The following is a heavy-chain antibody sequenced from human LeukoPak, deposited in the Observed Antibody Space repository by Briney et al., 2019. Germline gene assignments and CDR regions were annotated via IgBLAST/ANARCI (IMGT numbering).Heavy chain of an antibody. CDR1: GFTFNSYW. CDR2: IKQDGSEE. D-gene: IGHD5-18*01. J-gene: IGHJ4*02. Sequence: GGSLRLSCAASGFTFNSYWMSWVRQPPGKGLEWVANIKQDGSEEYYVDSVKGRFTISRDNAKNSLILQMNSLRAEDTAVYYCARIASSGYSYGHFDYWGQGTLVTVSS. V-gene: IGHV3-7*01. CDR3: ARIASSGYSYGHFDY.